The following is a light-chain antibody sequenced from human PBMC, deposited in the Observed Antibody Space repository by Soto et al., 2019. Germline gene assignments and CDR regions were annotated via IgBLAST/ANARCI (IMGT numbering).Light chain of an antibody. CDR1: QTTSSMY. CDR3: RHSGRT. CDR2: AAS. J-gene: IGKJ5*01. Sequence: EIVLTQSPGTLSLSPGEGATLSCRASQTTSSMYLAWHQHKPGQAPRLLIYAASSRATGVPDRFSGSGSWTYFTLTISRLDPEDFAVYYCRHSGRTFGQGTRLEIK. V-gene: IGKV3-20*01.